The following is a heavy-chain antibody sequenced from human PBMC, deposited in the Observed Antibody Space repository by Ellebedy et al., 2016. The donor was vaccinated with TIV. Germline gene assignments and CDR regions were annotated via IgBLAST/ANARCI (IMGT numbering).Heavy chain of an antibody. Sequence: GESLKISCSASGFTFSSYAMLWVRQAPGQGLEYISAIVSNGDSTYYANSVKGRFIISRDNSKNTLYLQMSSLRLEDTAVYYCVKAWGDWGQGTLVTVSS. CDR3: VKAWGD. CDR2: IVSNGDST. D-gene: IGHD3-16*01. V-gene: IGHV3-64D*06. CDR1: GFTFSSYA. J-gene: IGHJ4*02.